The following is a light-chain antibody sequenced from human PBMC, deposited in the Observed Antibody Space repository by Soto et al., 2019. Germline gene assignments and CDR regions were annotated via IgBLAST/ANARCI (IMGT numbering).Light chain of an antibody. CDR2: GAS. V-gene: IGKV3-15*01. CDR1: QSVSSN. J-gene: IGKJ5*01. Sequence: EIVITQSPATLSVSPGERATLSCRASQSVSSNLAWYQQKPGQAPRLLIYGASTRATGIPARFSGSGSGTAFTLTSSSLQSEDSAVYYCQQYNNWPPLTFGQGTRLEIK. CDR3: QQYNNWPPLT.